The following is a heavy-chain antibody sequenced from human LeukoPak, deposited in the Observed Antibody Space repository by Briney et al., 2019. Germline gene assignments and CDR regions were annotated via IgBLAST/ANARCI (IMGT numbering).Heavy chain of an antibody. CDR3: VSGRVAGTDAFDI. CDR1: EDSVSSNSAA. J-gene: IGHJ3*02. CDR2: TYYRSKWYN. D-gene: IGHD6-19*01. Sequence: SQTLSLTCAISEDSVSSNSAAWNWIRQSPSRGLEWLGRTYYRSKWYNDYAVSLKSRITINPDTSKNQFSLQLNSVTPEDTAVYYCVSGRVAGTDAFDIWGQGTMVTVSS. V-gene: IGHV6-1*01.